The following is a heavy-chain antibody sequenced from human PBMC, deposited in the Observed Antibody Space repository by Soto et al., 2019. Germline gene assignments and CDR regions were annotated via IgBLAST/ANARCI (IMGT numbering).Heavy chain of an antibody. V-gene: IGHV3-7*01. CDR3: ARGAVRWSIADNWFDP. CDR2: IKQDGSEK. J-gene: IGHJ5*02. Sequence: SLRLSCAASGFTFSSYWMSWVRQAPGKGLEWVANIKQDGSEKYYVDSVKGRFTISRDNAKNSLYLQMNSLRAEDTAVYYCARGAVRWSIADNWFDPWGQGTLVTVSS. D-gene: IGHD6-6*01. CDR1: GFTFSSYW.